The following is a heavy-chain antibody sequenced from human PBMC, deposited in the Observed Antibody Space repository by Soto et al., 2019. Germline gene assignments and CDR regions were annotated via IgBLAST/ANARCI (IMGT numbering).Heavy chain of an antibody. V-gene: IGHV3-72*01. CDR2: TRNGANDYTT. CDR1: GFTFNDHY. J-gene: IGHJ4*02. D-gene: IGHD2-15*01. CDR3: GVEVYCSGSSCFESGH. Sequence: EVQLVESGGGLVQPGGSLRLSCATSGFTFNDHYLDWVRQAPGKGLEWVGRTRNGANDYTTEYAASVKGRFTISRDESKNSLYLQMNSLKTEDTAVYYCGVEVYCSGSSCFESGHWGQGTLVIVSS.